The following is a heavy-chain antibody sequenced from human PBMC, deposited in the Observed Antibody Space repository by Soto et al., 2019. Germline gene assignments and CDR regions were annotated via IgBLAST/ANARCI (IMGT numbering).Heavy chain of an antibody. J-gene: IGHJ6*02. CDR2: IKSKTDGGTT. D-gene: IGHD3-9*01. Sequence: GGSLRLSCAASGFTFSNAWMNWVRQAPGKGLEWVGRIKSKTDGGTTDYAAPVKGRFTISRDDSKNTLYLQMNSLKTEDTAVYCCTTNYDILTGYSYYGMDVWGQGTTVTVSS. CDR3: TTNYDILTGYSYYGMDV. V-gene: IGHV3-15*07. CDR1: GFTFSNAW.